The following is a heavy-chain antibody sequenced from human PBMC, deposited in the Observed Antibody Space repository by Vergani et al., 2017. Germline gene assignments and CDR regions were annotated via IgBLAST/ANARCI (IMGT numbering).Heavy chain of an antibody. J-gene: IGHJ6*02. V-gene: IGHV3-30*18. Sequence: QVQLVESGGGVVQPGRSLRLSCAASGFTFSSYGMHWVRQAPGKGLEWVAVISYDGSNKYYADSVKGRFTISRDNSKNSLYLQMNSLRTEDTALYYCAKEATDYGMDVWGQGTTVTVSS. CDR3: AKEATDYGMDV. CDR1: GFTFSSYG. CDR2: ISYDGSNK.